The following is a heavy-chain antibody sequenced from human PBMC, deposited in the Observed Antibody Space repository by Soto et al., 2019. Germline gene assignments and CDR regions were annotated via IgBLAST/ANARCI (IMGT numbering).Heavy chain of an antibody. CDR1: GGSVSSGSYY. Sequence: PSETLSLTCTVSGGSVSSGSYYWSWIRQPPGKGLEWIGYIYYSGSTNYNPSLKSRVTISVDTSKNQFSLKLSSVTAADTAVYYCARARIRYYYYYYGMDVWGQGTTVT. J-gene: IGHJ6*02. CDR2: IYYSGST. V-gene: IGHV4-61*01. CDR3: ARARIRYYYYYYGMDV.